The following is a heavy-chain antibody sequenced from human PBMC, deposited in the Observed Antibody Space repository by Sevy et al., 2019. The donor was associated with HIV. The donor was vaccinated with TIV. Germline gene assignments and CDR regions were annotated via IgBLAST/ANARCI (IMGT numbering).Heavy chain of an antibody. J-gene: IGHJ3*02. CDR3: TRQDSSASDI. Sequence: GESLKISCKSSGYTFTGYYMHWVRQAPGQGLEWMGWINANNGGTNYAQRFQGRVTMTRDTSITTAYMELSRLTSDDTAVYYCTRQDSSASDIWGQGTVVTVSS. CDR1: GYTFTGYY. CDR2: INANNGGT. V-gene: IGHV1-2*02. D-gene: IGHD2-15*01.